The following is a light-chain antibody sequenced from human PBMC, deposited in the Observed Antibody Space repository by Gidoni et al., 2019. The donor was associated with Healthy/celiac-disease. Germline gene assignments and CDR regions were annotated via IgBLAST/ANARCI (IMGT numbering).Light chain of an antibody. Sequence: EIVLTQSPATLSSSPGERATLSCRASQSVSNYLAWYQQKPGQAPRLLIYDASNRATGIPARFSGSGSGTDFTLTISSLEPEDFAVYYCQQRSNWPPITFGQGTRLEIK. CDR2: DAS. J-gene: IGKJ5*01. V-gene: IGKV3-11*01. CDR3: QQRSNWPPIT. CDR1: QSVSNY.